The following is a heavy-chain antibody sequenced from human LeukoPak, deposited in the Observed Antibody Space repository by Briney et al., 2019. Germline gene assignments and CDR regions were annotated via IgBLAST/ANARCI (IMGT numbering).Heavy chain of an antibody. CDR1: GGTFSSYA. J-gene: IGHJ4*02. Sequence: GASVKVSCKASGGTFSSYAISWVRQAPGQGLEWMGGIIPIFGTANYAQKFQGRVTITADESTSTAYMELSSLRSEDTAVYYCAKEIYYDSSGYYYGTHYWGQGTLVTVSS. D-gene: IGHD3-22*01. V-gene: IGHV1-69*13. CDR2: IIPIFGTA. CDR3: AKEIYYDSSGYYYGTHY.